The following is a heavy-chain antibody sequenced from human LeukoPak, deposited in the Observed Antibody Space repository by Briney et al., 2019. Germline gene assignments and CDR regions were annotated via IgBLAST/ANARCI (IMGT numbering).Heavy chain of an antibody. D-gene: IGHD6-13*01. CDR1: GFTFSSYA. V-gene: IGHV3-23*01. CDR3: AKDGSSWWGYYYYGMDV. CDR2: ISGSGGST. Sequence: PGGSLRLSCAASGFTFSSYAMSWVRQAPGKGLEWVSAISGSGGSTYYADSVKGRFTISRDNSKNTLYLQMNSLRAEDTAVYYCAKDGSSWWGYYYYGMDVWGQGTTVTVSS. J-gene: IGHJ6*02.